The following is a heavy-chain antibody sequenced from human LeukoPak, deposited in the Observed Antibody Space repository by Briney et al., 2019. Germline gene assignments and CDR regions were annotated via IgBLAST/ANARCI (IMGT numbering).Heavy chain of an antibody. V-gene: IGHV7-4-1*02. Sequence: GASVKVSCKASGYTFTSYAMNWLRQAPGQGLEWMGWINTNTGNPMYAQGFTGRFVFSLDTSVSTAYLQISSLKAEDTAVYYCARAYQRLGDLSLPDYWGQGTLVTVSS. CDR3: ARAYQRLGDLSLPDY. J-gene: IGHJ4*02. CDR1: GYTFTSYA. CDR2: INTNTGNP. D-gene: IGHD3-16*02.